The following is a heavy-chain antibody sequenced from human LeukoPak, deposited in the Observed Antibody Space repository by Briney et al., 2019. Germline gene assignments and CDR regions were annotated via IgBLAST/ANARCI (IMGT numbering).Heavy chain of an antibody. J-gene: IGHJ6*03. V-gene: IGHV4-59*01. CDR1: GGSISSYY. Sequence: PSETLSLTCTVSGGSISSYYWSWIRQPPGKGLEWIGYIYYSGSTNYNPSLKSRVTISVDTSKNQFSLKLSSVTAADTAVYYCGLLNPYYYYMDVWGKGTTVTVSS. CDR3: GLLNPYYYYMDV. CDR2: IYYSGST.